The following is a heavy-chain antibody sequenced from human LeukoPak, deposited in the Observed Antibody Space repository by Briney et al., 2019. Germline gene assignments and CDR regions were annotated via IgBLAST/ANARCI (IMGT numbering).Heavy chain of an antibody. CDR1: GGSFSGYY. Sequence: SETLSLTCAVYGGSFSGYYWSWIRQPPGKGLEWIGEINHSGSTNYNPSLKSRVTISVDTSKNQFSLKLSSVTAADTAVYYCARMPCYDSSGYYPWGQGTLVTVSS. CDR2: INHSGST. J-gene: IGHJ5*02. D-gene: IGHD3-22*01. V-gene: IGHV4-34*01. CDR3: ARMPCYDSSGYYP.